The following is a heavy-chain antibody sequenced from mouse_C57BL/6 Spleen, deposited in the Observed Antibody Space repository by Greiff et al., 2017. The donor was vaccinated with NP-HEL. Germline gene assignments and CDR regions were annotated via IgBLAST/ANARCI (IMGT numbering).Heavy chain of an antibody. V-gene: IGHV1-5*01. CDR1: GYTFTSYW. CDR2: IYPGNSDT. Sequence: EVKVEESGTVLARPGASVKMSCKTSGYTFTSYWMHWVKQRPGQGLEWIGAIYPGNSDTSYNQKFKGKAKLTAVASASTAYMELSSLTNEDSAVYYCNKGLRNPGAMDDWGQGTSVTASS. J-gene: IGHJ4*01. CDR3: NKGLRNPGAMDD. D-gene: IGHD1-1*01.